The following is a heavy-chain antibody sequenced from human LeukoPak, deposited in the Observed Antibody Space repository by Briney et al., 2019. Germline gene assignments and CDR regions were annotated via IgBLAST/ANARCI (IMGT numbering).Heavy chain of an antibody. D-gene: IGHD1-26*01. J-gene: IGHJ6*02. V-gene: IGHV4-39*01. Sequence: YYSGSTYYNPSLKSRVTISVDTSKNQFSLKLSSVTAADTAVYYCAIMEWELPPYYYYGMDVWGQGTTVTVSS. CDR2: YYSGST. CDR3: AIMEWELPPYYYYGMDV.